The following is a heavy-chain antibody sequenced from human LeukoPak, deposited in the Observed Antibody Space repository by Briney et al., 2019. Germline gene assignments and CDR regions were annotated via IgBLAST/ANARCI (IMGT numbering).Heavy chain of an antibody. CDR1: GFTFSRYE. V-gene: IGHV3-48*03. Sequence: GGSLRLSCAASGFTFSRYEMNWVRQAPGKELEWVSYITSSGSPIFYADSVKGRFTVSRDNAKNSLYLQMNSLRAEDTAVYYCARVWEWLPDYWGQGTLVTVSS. D-gene: IGHD3-3*01. CDR2: ITSSGSPI. J-gene: IGHJ4*02. CDR3: ARVWEWLPDY.